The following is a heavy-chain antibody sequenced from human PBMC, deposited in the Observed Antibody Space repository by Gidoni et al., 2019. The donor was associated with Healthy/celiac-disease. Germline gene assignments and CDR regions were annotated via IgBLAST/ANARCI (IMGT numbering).Heavy chain of an antibody. CDR1: GYTFTSYG. V-gene: IGHV1-18*01. J-gene: IGHJ3*02. CDR2: ISAYKGNT. D-gene: IGHD3-16*02. Sequence: QVQLVQSGAEVKKPGASVKVSCKASGYTFTSYGISWVRQAPGQGLEWMGWISAYKGNTNYAQKLKGRVTMPTDTSTSTAYMELRSLRSDDTAVYYCAAPSYDYVWGSYRYKYAFDIWGQGTMVTVSS. CDR3: AAPSYDYVWGSYRYKYAFDI.